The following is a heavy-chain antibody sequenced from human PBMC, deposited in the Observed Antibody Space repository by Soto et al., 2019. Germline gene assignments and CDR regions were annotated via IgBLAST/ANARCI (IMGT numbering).Heavy chain of an antibody. CDR2: IYSGGST. J-gene: IGHJ6*02. CDR1: GFTVSSNY. D-gene: IGHD4-4*01. V-gene: IGHV3-53*01. CDR3: AGTTSHYYGMDV. Sequence: QPGGSLRLPCAASGFTVSSNYMSWVRQAPGKGLEWVSVIYSGGSTYYADSVKGRFTISRDNSKNTLYLQMNRLMAEDTTVYYCAGTTSHYYGMDVWGQGTTVTVSS.